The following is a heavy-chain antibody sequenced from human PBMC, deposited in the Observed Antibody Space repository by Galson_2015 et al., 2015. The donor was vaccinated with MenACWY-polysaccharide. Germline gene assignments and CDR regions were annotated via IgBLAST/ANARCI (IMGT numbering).Heavy chain of an antibody. CDR1: GFTFSSYA. V-gene: IGHV3-64*01. J-gene: IGHJ4*02. CDR2: ISSNGGST. D-gene: IGHD4-11*01. Sequence: SLRLSCAASGFTFSSYAMHWVRQAPGKGLEYVSAISSNGGSTYYANSVEGRFTISRDNSKNTLYLQMGSLRAEDMAVYYCARDTDYSFDYWGQGTLVTVSS. CDR3: ARDTDYSFDY.